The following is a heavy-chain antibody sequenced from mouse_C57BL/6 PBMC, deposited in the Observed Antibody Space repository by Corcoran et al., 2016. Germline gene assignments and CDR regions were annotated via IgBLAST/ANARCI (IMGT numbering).Heavy chain of an antibody. CDR2: INTYSGVP. CDR3: ARSDYGSPYYYAMDY. V-gene: IGHV9-3*01. CDR1: GYTFTTYG. D-gene: IGHD1-1*01. J-gene: IGHJ4*01. Sequence: QIQLVQSGPELKKPGETVKISCKASGYTFTTYGMSWVKQAPGKGLKWMGWINTYSGVPTYADDFKGRFAFSLETSASTAYLQINNLKNEDTATYFCARSDYGSPYYYAMDYWGQGTSVTVSS.